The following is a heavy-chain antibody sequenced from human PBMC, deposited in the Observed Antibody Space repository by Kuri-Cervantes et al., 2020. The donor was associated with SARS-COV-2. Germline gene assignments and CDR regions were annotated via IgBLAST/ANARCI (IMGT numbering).Heavy chain of an antibody. CDR2: INPNSGGT. Sequence: ASVMVSCKASGYTFTGYYMHWVRQAPGQGLEWMGWINPNSGGTNYAQKLQGRVTMTRDTSISTAYMELSRLRSDDTAVYYYARAYCSSTSCYLFPYYYMDVWGKGTTVTVSS. V-gene: IGHV1-2*02. D-gene: IGHD2-2*01. CDR1: GYTFTGYY. J-gene: IGHJ6*03. CDR3: ARAYCSSTSCYLFPYYYMDV.